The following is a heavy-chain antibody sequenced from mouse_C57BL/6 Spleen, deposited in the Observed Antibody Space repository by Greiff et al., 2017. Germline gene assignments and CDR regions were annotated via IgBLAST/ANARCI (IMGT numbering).Heavy chain of an antibody. CDR3: ARSGSTYFDY. D-gene: IGHD1-1*01. CDR2: INPNNGGT. J-gene: IGHJ2*01. CDR1: GYTFTDYY. Sequence: VQLQQSGPELVKPGASVKIPCKASGYTFTDYYMDWVKQSPGKSLEWIGDINPNNGGTIYNQKFKGKATLTVDKSSSTAYMGLRSLTSEDTAVYYCARSGSTYFDYWGQGTTLTVSS. V-gene: IGHV1-18*01.